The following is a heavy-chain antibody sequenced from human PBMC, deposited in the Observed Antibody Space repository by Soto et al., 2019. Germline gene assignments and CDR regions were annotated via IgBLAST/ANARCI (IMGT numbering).Heavy chain of an antibody. CDR3: ARASSSTCARTTRGWFGP. J-gene: IGHJ5*02. Sequence: DVQLVESGGGLVKPGGSLRLSCAASGFTLKNYSMTCVRQAQGKGLEWVSSISSNSNYKYYADSLKVRFTIPRDNAKNGLYLQMRSLRAEGTAVYYWARASSSTCARTTRGWFGPWGRGTLVTVAS. D-gene: IGHD1-1*01. CDR2: ISSNSNYK. CDR1: GFTLKNYS. V-gene: IGHV3-21*06.